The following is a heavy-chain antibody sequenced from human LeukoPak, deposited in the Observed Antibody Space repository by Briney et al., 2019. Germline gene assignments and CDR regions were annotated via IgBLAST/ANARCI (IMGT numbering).Heavy chain of an antibody. D-gene: IGHD3-10*01. Sequence: ASVKVSCKASGYTFTTYYMHWVRQAPGQGPEWMGIINPRGGSTDYAQKFQGRVTMTRDTSISTAYMELSRLRSDDTAVYYCARDKVYGSGSYYYYYYYMDVWGKGTTVTVSS. CDR3: ARDKVYGSGSYYYYYYYMDV. J-gene: IGHJ6*03. V-gene: IGHV1-46*01. CDR2: INPRGGST. CDR1: GYTFTTYY.